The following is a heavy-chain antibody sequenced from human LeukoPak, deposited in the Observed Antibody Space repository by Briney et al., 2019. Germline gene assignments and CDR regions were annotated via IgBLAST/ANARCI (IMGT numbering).Heavy chain of an antibody. V-gene: IGHV3-23*01. Sequence: GGSLRLSCAASGFTFSSYAMSWVRQAPGKGLEWVSAISGSGGSTYYADSAKGRFTISRDNSKNTLYLRMNSLRAEDTAVYYCAKAPILTGYLAYFDYWGQGTLVTVSS. CDR1: GFTFSSYA. D-gene: IGHD3-9*01. J-gene: IGHJ4*02. CDR2: ISGSGGST. CDR3: AKAPILTGYLAYFDY.